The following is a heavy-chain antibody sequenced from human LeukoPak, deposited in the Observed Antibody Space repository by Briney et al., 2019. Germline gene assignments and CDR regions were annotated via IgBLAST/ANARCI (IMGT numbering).Heavy chain of an antibody. D-gene: IGHD3-3*01. J-gene: IGHJ4*02. CDR2: IYTSGST. V-gene: IGHV4-61*02. Sequence: TLSLTCTVSGGSISSGSYYWSWIRQPAGKGLEWIGRIYTSGSTNYNPSLKSRVTISVDTSKNQFSLKLSSVTAADTAVYYCAREGGYDFWSGYYTVDYWGQGTLVTVSS. CDR3: AREGGYDFWSGYYTVDY. CDR1: GGSISSGSYY.